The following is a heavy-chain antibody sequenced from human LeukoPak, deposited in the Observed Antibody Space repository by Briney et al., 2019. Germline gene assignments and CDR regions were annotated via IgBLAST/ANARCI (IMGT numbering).Heavy chain of an antibody. D-gene: IGHD6-13*01. CDR3: ARDRSVSYSSSWTPGVPMYYFDY. J-gene: IGHJ4*02. Sequence: SETLSLTCTVSGGSISSYYWSWIRQPAGKGLEWIGRIYTSGSTNYNPSLKSRVTMSVDTSKNQSSLKLSSVTAADTAVYYCARDRSVSYSSSWTPGVPMYYFDYWGQGTLVTVSS. CDR2: IYTSGST. CDR1: GGSISSYY. V-gene: IGHV4-4*07.